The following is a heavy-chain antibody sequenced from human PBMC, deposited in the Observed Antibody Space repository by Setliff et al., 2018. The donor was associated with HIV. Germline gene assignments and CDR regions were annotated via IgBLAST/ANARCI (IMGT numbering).Heavy chain of an antibody. CDR3: ARHRDPPGSSWIFYYFYMGL. D-gene: IGHD6-13*01. CDR1: GGSIRSHY. CDR2: IYDSGST. V-gene: IGHV4-59*08. J-gene: IGHJ6*03. Sequence: PSETLSLTCTVSGGSIRSHYWSWIRQPPGKGLEWIGYIYDSGSTSYNPSLSGRLTISVDTSKNQVSLRLSSATAADTGVYYCARHRDPPGSSWIFYYFYMGLWGGGTTVTVSS.